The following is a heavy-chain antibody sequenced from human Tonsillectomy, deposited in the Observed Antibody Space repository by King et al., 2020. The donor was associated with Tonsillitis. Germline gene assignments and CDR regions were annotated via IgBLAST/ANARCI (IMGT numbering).Heavy chain of an antibody. CDR2: IKRDGSEK. Sequence: VQLVESGGGLVQPGGSLRLSCEASGFTFSSYWMTWVRQAPGKGLEWVANIKRDGSEKHYVDSVKGRFTISRDNADNSLYLQMHSLRVEDTAVYYCARDLDPRYGGSGIYYDAFDIWGQGTMVTVSS. J-gene: IGHJ3*02. CDR3: ARDLDPRYGGSGIYYDAFDI. V-gene: IGHV3-7*03. CDR1: GFTFSSYW. D-gene: IGHD3-22*01.